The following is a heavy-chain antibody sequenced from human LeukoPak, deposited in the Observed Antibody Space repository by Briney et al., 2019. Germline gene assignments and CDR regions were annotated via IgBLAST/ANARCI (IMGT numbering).Heavy chain of an antibody. D-gene: IGHD2-2*02. CDR2: ISYDGSNK. CDR1: GFTFSSYA. V-gene: IGHV3-30-3*01. J-gene: IGHJ4*02. CDR3: ASDLGYCSSPSCYTADHFDY. Sequence: GRSLRLSCAASGFTFSSYAMHWVRQAPGKGLEWVAVISYDGSNKYYADSVKGRFTISRDNSKNTLYLQMNSLRAEDTAVYYCASDLGYCSSPSCYTADHFDYWGQGTLVTVSS.